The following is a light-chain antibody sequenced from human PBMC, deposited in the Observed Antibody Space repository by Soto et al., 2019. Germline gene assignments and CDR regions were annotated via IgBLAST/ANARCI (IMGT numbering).Light chain of an antibody. CDR1: QDITSW. J-gene: IGKJ4*01. CDR3: QQYNIYPLT. CDR2: AAS. Sequence: DVQMTQSPSSLSASVGDRVTITCRASQDITSWLAWYQQKPGQAPKSLIYAASSLQTGVPSRFSGSESGTDFTLTISSLQPEDSATYYCQQYNIYPLTFGGGTKLEIK. V-gene: IGKV1D-16*01.